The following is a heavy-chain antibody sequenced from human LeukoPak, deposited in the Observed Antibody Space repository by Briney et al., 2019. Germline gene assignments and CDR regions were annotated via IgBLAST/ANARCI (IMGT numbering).Heavy chain of an antibody. CDR2: ISAYNGNT. CDR1: GYTFTSYG. Sequence: EASVKVSCKASGYTFTSYGISWVRQAPGQGLEWMGWISAYNGNTNYAQKLQGRVTMTTDTSASTAYMELRSLRSDDTAVYYCARDMDNWNYFDYWGQGTLVTVSS. D-gene: IGHD1-20*01. V-gene: IGHV1-18*01. CDR3: ARDMDNWNYFDY. J-gene: IGHJ4*02.